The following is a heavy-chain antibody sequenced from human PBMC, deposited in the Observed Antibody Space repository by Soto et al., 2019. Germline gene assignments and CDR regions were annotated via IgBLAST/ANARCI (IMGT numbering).Heavy chain of an antibody. Sequence: QVQLVQSGAEVKKPGASVKVSCKASGYTFTSYAMHWVRQAPGQRLEWMGWINAGNGNTKYSQKFQGRVTISRDNSGNTLYLQMNSLRAEDTAIYFCAKNRGPGSYTNWSFDVWGRGTLVTVSS. CDR3: AKNRGPGSYTNWSFDV. V-gene: IGHV1-3*01. CDR1: GYTFTSYA. D-gene: IGHD3-10*01. J-gene: IGHJ2*01. CDR2: INAGNGNT.